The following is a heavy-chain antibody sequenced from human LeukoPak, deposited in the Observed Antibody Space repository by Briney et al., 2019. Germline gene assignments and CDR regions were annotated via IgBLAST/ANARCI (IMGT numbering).Heavy chain of an antibody. V-gene: IGHV4-59*08. CDR3: ARRSLRNSSWDS. CDR1: GASISPYY. J-gene: IGHJ4*02. D-gene: IGHD6-13*01. CDR2: IHYSGST. Sequence: SETLSLTCTVSGASISPYYWSWIRQPPGKRLEWVGYIHYSGSTNYNPSLKSRVTISVDTSKSQFSLKLSSVTAADTAIYYCARRSLRNSSWDSWGQGTLVTVSS.